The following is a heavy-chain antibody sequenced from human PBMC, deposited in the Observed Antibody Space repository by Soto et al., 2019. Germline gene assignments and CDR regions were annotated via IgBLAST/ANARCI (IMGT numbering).Heavy chain of an antibody. CDR2: IYHSGST. CDR1: GGSISSNNG. V-gene: IGHV4-4*02. CDR3: ARNRPADLYFDL. D-gene: IGHD2-2*01. Sequence: QVQLQESGPGLVKPSGTLSLTCAVSGGSISSNNGWSWVRQPPGKGLEWIGEIYHSGSTNYNPSLKSRVTISADQSKNQYSLKLSSVTAADTAVYYCARNRPADLYFDLWGRGTLVTVSS. J-gene: IGHJ2*01.